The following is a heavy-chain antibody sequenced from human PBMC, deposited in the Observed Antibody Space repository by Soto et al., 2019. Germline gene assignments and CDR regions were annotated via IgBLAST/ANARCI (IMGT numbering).Heavy chain of an antibody. CDR3: AREAYTRVRGAQGAPLRAAFDI. D-gene: IGHD3-10*01. J-gene: IGHJ3*02. Sequence: SETLSLTFTVSGGSINTAGYYWNCVRHNPWKGLEWIGYIYYSGSTNYNPSLKIRVTISVDTSKNQFSLKLSSVTAADTDVYYCAREAYTRVRGAQGAPLRAAFDIWGQGTMVTVSS. CDR2: IYYSGST. V-gene: IGHV4-61*08. CDR1: GGSINTAGYY.